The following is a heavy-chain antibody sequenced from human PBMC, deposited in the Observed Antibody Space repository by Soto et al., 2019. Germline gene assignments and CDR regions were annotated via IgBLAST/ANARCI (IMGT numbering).Heavy chain of an antibody. D-gene: IGHD3-3*01. J-gene: IGHJ4*02. CDR3: ARPSGGRIRYLEPFDY. V-gene: IGHV1-69*01. CDR1: GDTFTKYA. Sequence: QVQLVQSGAEVRKPGSSVKVSCKASGDTFTKYAISWVRQAPGQGLEWVGGLIPVFGTTNNAQKFRDRVTITADESTSKVYMELSSLRSEDTAVYYCARPSGGRIRYLEPFDYWGQGTQITVS. CDR2: LIPVFGTT.